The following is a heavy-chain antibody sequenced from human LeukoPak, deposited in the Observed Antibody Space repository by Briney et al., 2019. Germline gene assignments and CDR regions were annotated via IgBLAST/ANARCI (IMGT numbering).Heavy chain of an antibody. Sequence: SETLSLTCAVYGGSFSGYYWSWIRQPPGKGLEWIGEINHSGSTNYNPSLKSRVTISVDTSKNQFSLKLSSVTAADTAVYYCARGRAGATPRRYNWFDPWGQGTLVTVSS. CDR2: INHSGST. CDR1: GGSFSGYY. V-gene: IGHV4-34*01. J-gene: IGHJ5*02. CDR3: ARGRAGATPRRYNWFDP. D-gene: IGHD1-26*01.